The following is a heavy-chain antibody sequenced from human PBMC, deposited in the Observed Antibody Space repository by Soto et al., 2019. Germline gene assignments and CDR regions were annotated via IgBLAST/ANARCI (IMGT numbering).Heavy chain of an antibody. CDR1: GYTFTSYA. V-gene: IGHV1-3*01. CDR2: INAGNGNT. CDR3: ARVPPYYDILTGPFAY. J-gene: IGHJ4*01. D-gene: IGHD3-9*01. Sequence: ASVKVSCKASGYTFTSYAMHWVRQAPGQRLEWMGWINAGNGNTKYSQKFQGRVTITRDTSASTAYMELSSLRSEDTAVCYCARVPPYYDILTGPFAYWGHGTLVTVSS.